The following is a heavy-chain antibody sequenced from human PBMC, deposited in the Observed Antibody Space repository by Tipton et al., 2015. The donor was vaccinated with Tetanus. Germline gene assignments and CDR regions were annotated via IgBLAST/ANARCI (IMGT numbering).Heavy chain of an antibody. CDR2: IYYTGDT. Sequence: TLSLTCTVSGASIGSISYYWSWIRQPPGKGLEWVGNIYYTGDTDYNASLQSRATISFDKAEKNFSLELRSVTAADTAVYYCARSHVLRLTLFGEEIPRSGRFDPWGQGTQVTVSS. CDR1: GASIGSISYY. CDR3: ARSHVLRLTLFGEEIPRSGRFDP. V-gene: IGHV4-61*03. J-gene: IGHJ5*02. D-gene: IGHD3-3*01.